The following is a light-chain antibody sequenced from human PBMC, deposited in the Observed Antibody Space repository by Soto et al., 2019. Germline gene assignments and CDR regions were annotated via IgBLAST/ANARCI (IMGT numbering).Light chain of an antibody. J-gene: IGLJ3*02. Sequence: QAVVTQPPSASATPGQRVTISCSGSSSNIGTNTVNWYQQLPGTAPKLLIYDNNHRPSGVPDRFSGSKSGTSASLAISGLQSEPEADYYCAAWDDSLNGWVFGGGTKLTVL. CDR3: AAWDDSLNGWV. CDR2: DNN. CDR1: SSNIGTNT. V-gene: IGLV1-44*01.